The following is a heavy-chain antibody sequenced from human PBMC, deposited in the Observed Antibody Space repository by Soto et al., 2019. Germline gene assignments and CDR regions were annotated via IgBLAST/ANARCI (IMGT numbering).Heavy chain of an antibody. D-gene: IGHD3-3*01. V-gene: IGHV3-30-3*01. CDR3: ARHKRDLRFLEWSYYFDY. J-gene: IGHJ4*02. CDR2: ISYDGSNK. Sequence: QVQLVESGGGVVQPGRSLRLSCAASGFTFSSYAMHWVRQAPGKGLEWVEVISYDGSNKYYADSVKGRFTISRDNSKKTLYLQMNSLGAEDTAVYYCARHKRDLRFLEWSYYFDYWGQGTLVTVSS. CDR1: GFTFSSYA.